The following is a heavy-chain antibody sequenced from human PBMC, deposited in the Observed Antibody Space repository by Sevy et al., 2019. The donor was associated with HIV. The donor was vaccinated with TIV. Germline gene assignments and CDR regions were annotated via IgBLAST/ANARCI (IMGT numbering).Heavy chain of an antibody. CDR1: GFTFRNFG. CDR2: VSYDGSSK. CDR3: ARGGSGDYYYYGVDV. J-gene: IGHJ6*02. D-gene: IGHD3-10*01. V-gene: IGHV3-30*03. Sequence: GGSLRLSCVGSGFTFRNFGVHWLRQAPGKGLEWLSVVSYDGSSKYYVDSVKGRFIVSRDNSKNTLYLQMNSLRTEETVVYYCARGGSGDYYYYGVDVWGQGTTVTLSS.